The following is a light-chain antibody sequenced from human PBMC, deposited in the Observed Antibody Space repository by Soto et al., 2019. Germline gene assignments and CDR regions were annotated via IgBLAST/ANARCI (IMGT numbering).Light chain of an antibody. J-gene: IGKJ1*01. V-gene: IGKV1-17*01. CDR1: QGIRDD. CDR2: RAS. CDR3: QQYGGWPRT. Sequence: DIQMTQSPSFLSPSIGDRVTITCRASQGIRDDLSWFQQKPGKAPERLIYRASFLQAGVPSRFSGSGSGTEFTLTIISLQPEDFATYYCQQYGGWPRTFGQGSRVEIK.